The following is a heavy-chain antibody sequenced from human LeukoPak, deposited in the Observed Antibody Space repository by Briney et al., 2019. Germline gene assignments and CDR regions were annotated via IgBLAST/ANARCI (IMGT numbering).Heavy chain of an antibody. J-gene: IGHJ4*02. CDR1: GFTFSSYA. Sequence: PGGSLRLSCAASGFTFSSYAMHCVRQAPAKGLQWVAPISYDGSGQYYTESVKGRFTISRDNYKNTLYLQVNSLRVEDTAVYYCARANRPFHTSGWYKDYWGQGTLVTVSS. CDR3: ARANRPFHTSGWYKDY. V-gene: IGHV3-30-3*01. D-gene: IGHD6-19*01. CDR2: ISYDGSGQ.